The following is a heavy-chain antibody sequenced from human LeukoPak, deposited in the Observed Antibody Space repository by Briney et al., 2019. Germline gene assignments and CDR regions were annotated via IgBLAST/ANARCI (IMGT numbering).Heavy chain of an antibody. CDR1: GGSISSSSYY. CDR3: ARQKLLWFGESYNWFDS. J-gene: IGHJ5*01. CDR2: IYYSGST. V-gene: IGHV4-39*01. D-gene: IGHD3-10*01. Sequence: MPSETRSLTCTVSGGSISSSSYYWGWIRQPPGKGLEWIGSIYYSGSTYYNPSLKSRVTISVDTSKNQFSLKLSSVTAADTAVYYCARQKLLWFGESYNWFDSWGQGTLVTVSS.